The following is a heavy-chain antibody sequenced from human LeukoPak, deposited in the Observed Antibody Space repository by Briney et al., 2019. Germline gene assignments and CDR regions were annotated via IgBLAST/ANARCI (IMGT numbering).Heavy chain of an antibody. CDR1: GFTLSSHV. CDR2: IKQDGSEK. V-gene: IGHV3-7*01. CDR3: ARARGMVRDAFDI. Sequence: GGSLRLSCVGSGFTLSSHVMYWVRQAPGKGLEWVANIKQDGSEKYYVDSVKGRFTISRDNAKNSLYLQMNSLRAEDMAVYYCARARGMVRDAFDIWGQGTMVTVSS. D-gene: IGHD3-10*01. J-gene: IGHJ3*02.